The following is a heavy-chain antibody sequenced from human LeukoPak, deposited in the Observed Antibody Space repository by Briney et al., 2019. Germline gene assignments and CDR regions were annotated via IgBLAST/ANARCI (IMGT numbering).Heavy chain of an antibody. Sequence: GASVKVSCKASGYTFTSYDINWVRQATGQGLEWMGWMNPNSGNTGYAQKFQGRVTITRNTSISTAYMELSSLRSEDTAVYYCARGLSGTIFGVVIIGCDAFDIWGQGTMVTVSS. J-gene: IGHJ3*02. CDR1: GYTFTSYD. V-gene: IGHV1-8*03. CDR3: ARGLSGTIFGVVIIGCDAFDI. CDR2: MNPNSGNT. D-gene: IGHD3-3*01.